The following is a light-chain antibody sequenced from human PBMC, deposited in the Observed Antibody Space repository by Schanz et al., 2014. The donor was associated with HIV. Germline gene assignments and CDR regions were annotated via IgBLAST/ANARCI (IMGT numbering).Light chain of an antibody. J-gene: IGLJ2*01. V-gene: IGLV2-8*01. CDR3: SSYTSSSTLV. CDR2: DVY. Sequence: QSALTQPPSASGSPGQAVAISCTGITSDVGGYKSVSWYQQHPGKAPKLLIYDVYKRVSGVPDRFSGSKSGSTASLTVSGLQAEDEAEYYCSSYTSSSTLVFGGGTKLTVL. CDR1: TSDVGGYKS.